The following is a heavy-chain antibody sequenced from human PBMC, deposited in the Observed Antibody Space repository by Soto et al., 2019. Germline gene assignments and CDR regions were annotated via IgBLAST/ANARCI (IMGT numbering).Heavy chain of an antibody. D-gene: IGHD3-22*01. CDR3: ARGGYYRYDAFDI. CDR1: GFTFSNYW. V-gene: IGHV3-74*01. J-gene: IGHJ3*02. CDR2: IDSDGSSI. Sequence: EVQLVESGGGLVQPGGSLRLSCAASGFTFSNYWMHWVRQGPGKGLVWVSRIDSDGSSITYADSVKGRFTISRDNAKNTVDLQMNSLRAEDTAVYYCARGGYYRYDAFDIWGQGTMVTVSS.